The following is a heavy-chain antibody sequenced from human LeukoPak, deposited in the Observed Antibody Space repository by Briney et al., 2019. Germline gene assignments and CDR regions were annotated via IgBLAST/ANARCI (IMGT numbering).Heavy chain of an antibody. CDR3: AREDSSVWNANY. CDR1: GFTFSGHG. V-gene: IGHV3-33*01. CDR2: IWYDGSKR. Sequence: QPEWSLRLSCVASGFTFSGHGMHWVRQAPGKGLEWVALIWYDGSKRYYADSVKGRFTISRDDSKNTLYLQMNNLGAEDTAVYYCAREDSSVWNANYWGLGTLVTVSS. D-gene: IGHD6-19*01. J-gene: IGHJ4*02.